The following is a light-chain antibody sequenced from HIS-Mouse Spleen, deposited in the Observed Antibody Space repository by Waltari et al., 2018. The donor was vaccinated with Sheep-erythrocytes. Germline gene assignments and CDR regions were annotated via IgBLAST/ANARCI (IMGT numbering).Light chain of an antibody. V-gene: IGLV2-23*01. Sequence: QSALTQPASVSGSPGQSITIPCTGTSRDVGRSNLVPWYQQHPGKAPKLMIYEGSKRPSGVSNRFSGSKSGNTASLTISGLQAEDEADYYCCSYAGSSTPWVFGGGTKLTVL. CDR3: CSYAGSSTPWV. CDR2: EGS. CDR1: SRDVGRSNL. J-gene: IGLJ3*02.